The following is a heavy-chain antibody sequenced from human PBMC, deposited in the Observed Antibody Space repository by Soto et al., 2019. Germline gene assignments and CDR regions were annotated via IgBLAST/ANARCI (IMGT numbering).Heavy chain of an antibody. CDR1: GFTFSSFA. CDR2: LTASGGST. D-gene: IGHD5-12*01. J-gene: IGHJ3*02. CDR3: AKDFIGAEADAFDI. V-gene: IGHV3-23*01. Sequence: VQLLESGGGLVQPGGSLRLSCAASGFTFSSFAMTWVRQAPGEGLEWVSDLTASGGSTFYADSVKRRFTISRDNSQNALDLQMNSLSAEDTVVYYCAKDFIGAEADAFDIWGQGRMVTVS.